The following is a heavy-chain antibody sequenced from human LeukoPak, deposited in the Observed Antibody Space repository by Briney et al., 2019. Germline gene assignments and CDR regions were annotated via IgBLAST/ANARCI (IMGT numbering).Heavy chain of an antibody. D-gene: IGHD6-19*01. V-gene: IGHV4-59*08. CDR1: GASISSYH. J-gene: IGHJ4*02. CDR2: MYHGGDT. Sequence: TSETLSLTCTVSGASISSYHWSWIRQAPGKGLEWIGSMYHGGDTYDNPSLKSRVTLSVDTSKNQFSLNLRSVTAADTAVYYCTRVYSSGWPFDYWGQGTLVTVAS. CDR3: TRVYSSGWPFDY.